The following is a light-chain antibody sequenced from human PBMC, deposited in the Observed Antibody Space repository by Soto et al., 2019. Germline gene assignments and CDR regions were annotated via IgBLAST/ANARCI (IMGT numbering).Light chain of an antibody. J-gene: IGKJ1*01. CDR1: QSLDNKN. CDR3: HHYANKVWT. CDR2: GAS. V-gene: IGKV3-20*01. Sequence: EIVLTQSPGTLSLSPGERVTLSCRASQSLDNKNLAWYQQKPGQSPRLLIYGASRRATDIPDRFSGSGSGTDFSLTISRLEAEDFVVYFCHHYANKVWTFGQGTKVEIK.